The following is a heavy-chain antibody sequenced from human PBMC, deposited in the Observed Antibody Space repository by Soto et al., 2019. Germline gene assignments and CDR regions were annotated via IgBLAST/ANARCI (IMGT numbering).Heavy chain of an antibody. CDR2: ISSSSSYI. D-gene: IGHD6-19*01. CDR1: GFTFSSYS. CDR3: ARGQNSRMAGWFDP. J-gene: IGHJ5*02. V-gene: IGHV3-21*01. Sequence: GGSLRLSCAASGFTFSSYSMNWVRQAPGKGLEWVSSISSSSSYIYYADSVKGRFTISRDNAKNSLYLQMNSLRAEDTAVYYCARGQNSRMAGWFDPWGQGTLVTVSS.